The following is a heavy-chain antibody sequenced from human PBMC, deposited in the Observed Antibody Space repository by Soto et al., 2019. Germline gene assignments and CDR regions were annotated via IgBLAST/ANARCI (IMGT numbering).Heavy chain of an antibody. D-gene: IGHD3-10*01. CDR3: AKDQEGSGSHWLGYYYYGMDV. Sequence: GGSLRLSCAASGFTISDYYISWIRQAPGKGLEWVSYISSVGTTTYYADSVKGRFSTSMDNAKNSLYLQMNSLRAEDTAVYYCAKDQEGSGSHWLGYYYYGMDVWGQGTTVTVSS. CDR1: GFTISDYY. V-gene: IGHV3-11*01. J-gene: IGHJ6*02. CDR2: ISSVGTTT.